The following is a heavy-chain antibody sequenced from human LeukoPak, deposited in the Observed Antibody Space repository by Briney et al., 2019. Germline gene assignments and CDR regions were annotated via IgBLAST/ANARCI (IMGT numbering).Heavy chain of an antibody. CDR3: TRDLQWFGDLLHFDY. D-gene: IGHD3-10*01. CDR2: IRSKAYGGTT. CDR1: GFTFGDYP. J-gene: IGHJ4*02. Sequence: GGSLRLSCTASGFTFGDYPMSWVRQAPGKGLEWVGFIRSKAYGGTTEYAASVKGRFTISRDDSKSIAYLQMNSLKTEDTAVYYCTRDLQWFGDLLHFDYWGQGTLVTVSS. V-gene: IGHV3-49*04.